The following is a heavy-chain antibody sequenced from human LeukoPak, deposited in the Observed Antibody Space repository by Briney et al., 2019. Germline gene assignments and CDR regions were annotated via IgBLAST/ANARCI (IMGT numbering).Heavy chain of an antibody. CDR3: ARSGLRLGEGTDY. CDR1: GGTFSSYA. D-gene: IGHD3-16*01. J-gene: IGHJ4*02. V-gene: IGHV1-69*04. Sequence: GASVKVSCKASGGTFSSYAISWVRQAPGQGLEWMGRIIPILGIANYAQKFQGRVTITAGKSTSTAYMELSSLRSEDTAVYYCARSGLRLGEGTDYWGQGTLVTVSS. CDR2: IIPILGIA.